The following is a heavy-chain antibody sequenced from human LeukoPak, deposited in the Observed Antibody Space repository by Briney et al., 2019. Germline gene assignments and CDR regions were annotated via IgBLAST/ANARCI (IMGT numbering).Heavy chain of an antibody. V-gene: IGHV1-8*01. D-gene: IGHD2-15*01. CDR2: MNPNSGNT. CDR3: ARGAPGSYCSGGSCPYFDY. CDR1: GYTFTSYD. Sequence: ASVKVSCKASGYTFTSYDINWVRQATGQALEWMGWMNPNSGNTGYAQKFQGRVTMTRNTSITTAYMELSSLRPEDTAVFYCARGAPGSYCSGGSCPYFDYWGQGTLVTVSS. J-gene: IGHJ4*02.